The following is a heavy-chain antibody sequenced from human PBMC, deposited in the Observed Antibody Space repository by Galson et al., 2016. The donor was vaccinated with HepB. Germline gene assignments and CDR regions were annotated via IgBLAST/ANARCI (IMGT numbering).Heavy chain of an antibody. CDR2: ISCGGGAK. V-gene: IGHV3-23*01. J-gene: IGHJ4*02. D-gene: IGHD3-9*01. CDR1: GFTFSDYA. Sequence: SLRLSCAASGFTFSDYAINWVRQPPGKGLEWVSGISCGGGAKYYANSVRGRFTISRDNSKNNLYLQMNSLRDEDAALYYCAKGYGERYFDKIDYWGQGTLVTVSS. CDR3: AKGYGERYFDKIDY.